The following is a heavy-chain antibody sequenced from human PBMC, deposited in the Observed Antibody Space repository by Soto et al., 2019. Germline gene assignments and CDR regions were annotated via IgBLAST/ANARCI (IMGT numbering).Heavy chain of an antibody. Sequence: QVQLQQWGAGLLKPSETLSLTCAVYGGSFSGYYWTWFRQSPGKGLEWIGEISTSGTTKYIPSLKSRVTIPADTSKNHFSLKVTSVTAADTAVYYCVTSLWFGTQPEIWGQGALVTVSS. J-gene: IGHJ4*02. V-gene: IGHV4-34*01. CDR1: GGSFSGYY. D-gene: IGHD3-10*01. CDR3: VTSLWFGTQPEI. CDR2: ISTSGTT.